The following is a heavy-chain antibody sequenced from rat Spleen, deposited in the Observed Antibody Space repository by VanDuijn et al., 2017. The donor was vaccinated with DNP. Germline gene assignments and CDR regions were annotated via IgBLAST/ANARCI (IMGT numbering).Heavy chain of an antibody. Sequence: EVQLVESGGGLVQPGRSLKLSCAASGFTFSDYNLAWVRQAPKKGLEWVATSAYEGSRTFYRDSVKGRFTVSRDNAKRTLYLQMDSLRSEDTATYYCATRGLGARYYWDFDFWGPGTMVTVSS. V-gene: IGHV5S10*01. CDR1: GFTFSDYN. D-gene: IGHD5-1*01. CDR2: SAYEGSRT. CDR3: ATRGLGARYYWDFDF. J-gene: IGHJ1*01.